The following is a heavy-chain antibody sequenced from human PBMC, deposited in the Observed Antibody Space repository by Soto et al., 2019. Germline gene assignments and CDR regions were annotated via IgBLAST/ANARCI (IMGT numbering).Heavy chain of an antibody. Sequence: EVQLLESGGGLVQPGGSLRLSCAASGFTFSEYAMSWVRQAPGKGLEWVSGISASGSGSGDTTSYAGSVEGRFTISRDNSKNTLYLQTNSLRAEDTAMYYCAKGAPSWELLNRYFDLWGRGTLVIVSS. CDR2: ISASGSGSGDTT. V-gene: IGHV3-23*01. J-gene: IGHJ2*01. D-gene: IGHD1-26*01. CDR3: AKGAPSWELLNRYFDL. CDR1: GFTFSEYA.